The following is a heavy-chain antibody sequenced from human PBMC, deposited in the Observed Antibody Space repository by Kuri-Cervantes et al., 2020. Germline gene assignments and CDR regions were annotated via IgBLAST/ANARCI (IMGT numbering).Heavy chain of an antibody. V-gene: IGHV3-11*01. CDR1: GFTFSDYY. J-gene: IGHJ6*02. CDR3: ARATLWFGELLEYYYYGMDV. Sequence: GESLKISCAASGFTFSDYYMSWIRQAPGKGLEWVSYISSSGSTIYYADSVKGRFTISRDNAKNSLYLQMNSLRAEDTAVYYCARATLWFGELLEYYYYGMDVWGQGTTVTVSS. CDR2: ISSSGSTI. D-gene: IGHD3-10*01.